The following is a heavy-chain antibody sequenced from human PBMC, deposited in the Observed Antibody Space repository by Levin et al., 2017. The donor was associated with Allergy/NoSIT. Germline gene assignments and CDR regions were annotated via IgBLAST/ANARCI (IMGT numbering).Heavy chain of an antibody. Sequence: ASVKVSCTASGLGFSTSWMSWVRQAPGKGLEWVAKIKPDESGKYYVGSVKGRFTISRDNAKNSVDLQMNSLRAEDTAVYYCTRDFWNAYDYWGQGTLVTVSS. D-gene: IGHD3-3*01. CDR3: TRDFWNAYDY. CDR1: GLGFSTSW. J-gene: IGHJ4*02. CDR2: IKPDESGK. V-gene: IGHV3-7*01.